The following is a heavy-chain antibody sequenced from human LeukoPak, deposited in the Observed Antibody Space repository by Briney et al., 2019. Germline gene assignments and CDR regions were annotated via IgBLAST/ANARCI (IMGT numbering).Heavy chain of an antibody. CDR3: ARHVRRVVQAAMSGTFYNWFDP. J-gene: IGHJ5*02. CDR1: GGSLSGYY. D-gene: IGHD2-2*01. CDR2: INHSGST. Sequence: PPETLSLTCAVYGGSLSGYYWSWVRPPPGEGLGWIGEINHSGSTNYNTSLKSRVTLSVDQPQTQFSLKLRAVNAADTAVYYCARHVRRVVQAAMSGTFYNWFDPWGQGTLVTVSS. V-gene: IGHV4-34*01.